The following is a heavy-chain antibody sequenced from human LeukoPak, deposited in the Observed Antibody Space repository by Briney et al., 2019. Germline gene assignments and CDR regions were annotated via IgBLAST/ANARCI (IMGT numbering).Heavy chain of an antibody. J-gene: IGHJ4*02. V-gene: IGHV3-53*01. Sequence: GGSLRLSCAASGFTVTSNCMRWVRQAPGKGLEWVSVIYSDGDTYYSASVKGRFTISRDNSKNTLYLQMNSLRDDDTAVYYCARDAGGSYYDYWGQGTLVTVSS. CDR1: GFTVTSNC. D-gene: IGHD1-26*01. CDR3: ARDAGGSYYDY. CDR2: IYSDGDT.